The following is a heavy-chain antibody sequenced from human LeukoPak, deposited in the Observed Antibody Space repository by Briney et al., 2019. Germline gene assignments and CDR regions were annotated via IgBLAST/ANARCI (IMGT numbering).Heavy chain of an antibody. CDR1: GYIFTNFG. Sequence: ASVKVSCKASGYIFTNFGINWVRQARGQGLEWMGWINPNSGGTNYAQKFQGRVTMTRDTSISTAYMELSRLRSDDTAVYYCARDDYYYDSSGYSYYYYVDVWGKGTTVTISS. CDR2: INPNSGGT. D-gene: IGHD3-22*01. V-gene: IGHV1-2*02. CDR3: ARDDYYYDSSGYSYYYYVDV. J-gene: IGHJ6*03.